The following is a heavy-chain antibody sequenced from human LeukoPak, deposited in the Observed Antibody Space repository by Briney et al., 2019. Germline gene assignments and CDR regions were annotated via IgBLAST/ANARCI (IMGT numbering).Heavy chain of an antibody. D-gene: IGHD6-13*01. CDR2: IYHSGST. Sequence: SETLSLTCTVSGYSISSGYYWGWIRQPPGKGLEWIGSIYHSGSTYYNPSLKGRVSISVETSKNHFSLKMSSLTAADTAVYYCARVYSSSHNWFDTWGQGTHVTVSS. CDR1: GYSISSGYY. J-gene: IGHJ5*02. CDR3: ARVYSSSHNWFDT. V-gene: IGHV4-38-2*02.